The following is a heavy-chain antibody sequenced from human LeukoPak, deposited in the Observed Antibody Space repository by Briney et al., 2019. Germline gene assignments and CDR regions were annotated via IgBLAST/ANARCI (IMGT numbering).Heavy chain of an antibody. CDR2: IIPIFGTA. CDR3: ARDRKALAQGGSSGYYYVGDSFGY. V-gene: IGHV1-69*05. J-gene: IGHJ4*02. CDR1: GGTFSSYA. D-gene: IGHD3-22*01. Sequence: ASVKVSCKASGGTFSSYAISWVRQAPGQGLEWMGRIIPIFGTANYAQKFQGRVTITTDESTSTAYMELSSPRSEDTAVYYCARDRKALAQGGSSGYYYVGDSFGYWGQGTLVTVSS.